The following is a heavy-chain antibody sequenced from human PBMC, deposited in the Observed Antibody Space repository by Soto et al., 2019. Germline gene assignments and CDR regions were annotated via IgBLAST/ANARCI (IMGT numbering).Heavy chain of an antibody. CDR3: ARDRGSSGWSDAFDI. CDR1: GFSFSDNS. V-gene: IGHV3-21*01. CDR2: ISSTSTYI. J-gene: IGHJ3*02. Sequence: EVQLVESGGGLVKPGGSLRLSCAASGFSFSDNSMKWVRQAPGKGLEWVSSISSTSTYIFYADSLKGRFTISRDNAKNSLYLQMNSLRAEDTAVYYCARDRGSSGWSDAFDIWGQGTMVTVSS. D-gene: IGHD6-19*01.